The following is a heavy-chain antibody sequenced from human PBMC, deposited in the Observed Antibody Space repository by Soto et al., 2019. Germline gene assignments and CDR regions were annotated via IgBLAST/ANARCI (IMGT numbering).Heavy chain of an antibody. J-gene: IGHJ5*02. V-gene: IGHV4-30-4*01. CDR3: ARERPDGARLDP. CDR1: GGSISSGDYY. D-gene: IGHD6-6*01. CDR2: IYHSGST. Sequence: QVQLQESGPGLVKPSQTLSLTCTVSGGSISSGDYYWSWIRQPPGKGLEWIGYIYHSGSTYYNPSLKSRVTISVDTSKNQSSLKLSSVTAADTAVYNCARERPDGARLDPWGQGTLVTVSS.